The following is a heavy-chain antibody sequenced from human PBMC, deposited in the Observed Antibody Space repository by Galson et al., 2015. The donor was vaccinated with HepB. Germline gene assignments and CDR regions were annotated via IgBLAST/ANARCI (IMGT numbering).Heavy chain of an antibody. D-gene: IGHD3-10*01. CDR3: ARKPRSGVNIDY. CDR1: GFTFSSYG. CDR2: IWYDGSNK. J-gene: IGHJ4*02. Sequence: SLRLSCAASGFTFSSYGMHWVRQAPGKGLEWVAVIWYDGSNKYYADSVKGRFTISRDNSKNTLYLQMNSLRAEDTAVYYCARKPRSGVNIDYWGQGTLVTVSS. V-gene: IGHV3-33*08.